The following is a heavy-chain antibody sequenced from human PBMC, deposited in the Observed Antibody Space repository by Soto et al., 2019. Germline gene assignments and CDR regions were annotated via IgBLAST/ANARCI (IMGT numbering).Heavy chain of an antibody. V-gene: IGHV3-53*01. CDR2: LYDVDGS. CDR3: ASGHEREHAYDV. CDR1: GLSVSGKKY. Sequence: DVQLVESGGGLIQPGESLRLSCAAFGLSVSGKKYVAWVRQAPGKGLEWVSALYDVDGSFYADSVKGRFTTSSDSSKTTVYLQMNGLRPDDTAVYYCASGHEREHAYDVWGQGTTVTVSS. J-gene: IGHJ3*01. D-gene: IGHD1-1*01.